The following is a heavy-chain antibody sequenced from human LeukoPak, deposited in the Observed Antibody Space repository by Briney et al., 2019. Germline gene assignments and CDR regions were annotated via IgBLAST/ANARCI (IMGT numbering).Heavy chain of an antibody. V-gene: IGHV3-74*01. CDR1: GFTFSNHW. D-gene: IGHD2-15*01. CDR2: ISNDGSSS. J-gene: IGHJ4*02. CDR3: VRDSGGPDY. Sequence: GGSLRLSCAASGFTFSNHWMHWIRQAPGKGLVWVSDISNDGSSSSYADPVKGRFTISRDNAKNTLYLQMSSLRVEDTAMYYCVRDSGGPDYWGQGTLVTVSS.